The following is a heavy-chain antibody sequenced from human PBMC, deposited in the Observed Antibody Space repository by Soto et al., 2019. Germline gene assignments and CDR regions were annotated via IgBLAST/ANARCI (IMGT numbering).Heavy chain of an antibody. CDR1: GGSISSYY. Sequence: SETLSLTCTVSGGSISSYYWSWIRQPPGKGLEWIGYIYYSGSTNYNPSLKSRVTISVDTSKNQFSLKLSSVTAADTAVYYCARGLNWRRFDYWGQGTLVTVSS. J-gene: IGHJ4*02. V-gene: IGHV4-59*01. CDR3: ARGLNWRRFDY. CDR2: IYYSGST. D-gene: IGHD1-1*01.